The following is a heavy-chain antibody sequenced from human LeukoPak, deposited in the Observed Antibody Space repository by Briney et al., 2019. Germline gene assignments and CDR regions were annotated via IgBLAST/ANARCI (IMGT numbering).Heavy chain of an antibody. D-gene: IGHD4-23*01. J-gene: IGHJ3*02. CDR1: GFTFSSYE. V-gene: IGHV3-48*03. Sequence: GGSLRLSCAASGFTFSSYEMNWVRQAPGKGLEWVSYISSSGSTIYYADSVKGRFTISRDNAKNSLYVQMNSLRAEDTAVYYCARDSGRNYRGAFDIWGQGTVVTVSS. CDR2: ISSSGSTI. CDR3: ARDSGRNYRGAFDI.